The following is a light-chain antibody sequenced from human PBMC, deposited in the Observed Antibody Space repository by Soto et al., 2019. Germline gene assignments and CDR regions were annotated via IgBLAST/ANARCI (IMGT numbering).Light chain of an antibody. J-gene: IGKJ2*01. V-gene: IGKV1-27*01. CDR2: AAS. CDR1: QGISNY. Sequence: DIQMTQSPSSLSASVGDRVTITCRASQGISNYLAWYQQKPGKVPKLLIYAASTLQSGVPSRFSGRGSGTDFPLTISSLPPEDVATYYCQKFNSAPHTFGQGTKLEIK. CDR3: QKFNSAPHT.